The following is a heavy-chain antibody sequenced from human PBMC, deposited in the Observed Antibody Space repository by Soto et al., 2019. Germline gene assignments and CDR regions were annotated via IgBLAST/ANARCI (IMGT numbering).Heavy chain of an antibody. Sequence: PSETLSLTCAVSGGSISSGGYSWSWIRQPPGKGLEWIGYIYHSGSTYYNPSPKSRVTISVDRSKNQFSLKLSSVTAADTAVYYCARGRRGGGWFDPWGQGTLVTVSS. CDR3: ARGRRGGGWFDP. J-gene: IGHJ5*02. CDR2: IYHSGST. V-gene: IGHV4-30-2*01. D-gene: IGHD3-10*01. CDR1: GGSISSGGYS.